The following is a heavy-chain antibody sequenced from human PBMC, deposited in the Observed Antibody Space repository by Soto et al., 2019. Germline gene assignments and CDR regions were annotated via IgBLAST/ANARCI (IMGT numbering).Heavy chain of an antibody. CDR1: GGTFSTSA. Sequence: VQLEQSGPEVKKPGSSVKVSCKASGGTFSTSALSWVRQAPGQGLEWMGGIMPVFPTPDYAQKFQGRVTITADEATSTADMELGGLTSDDTAVYYCARDKDRLQGGGNYYYILDVWGQGTAVTVSS. CDR3: ARDKDRLQGGGNYYYILDV. CDR2: IMPVFPTP. J-gene: IGHJ6*02. D-gene: IGHD5-12*01. V-gene: IGHV1-69*12.